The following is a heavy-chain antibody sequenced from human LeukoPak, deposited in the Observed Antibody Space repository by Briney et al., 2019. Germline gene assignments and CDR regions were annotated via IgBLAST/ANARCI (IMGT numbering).Heavy chain of an antibody. CDR2: ISGSGGST. D-gene: IGHD2-2*01. CDR3: AKDCTSTNCYVDY. V-gene: IGHV3-23*01. Sequence: GRSLRLSCAASGFTFSSYAMSWVRQAPGKGLEWVSAISGSGGSTYYADSVKGRFTISRDNSKNTLYLQMNSLRAEDTALYYCAKDCTSTNCYVDYWGQGTLVTVSS. CDR1: GFTFSSYA. J-gene: IGHJ4*02.